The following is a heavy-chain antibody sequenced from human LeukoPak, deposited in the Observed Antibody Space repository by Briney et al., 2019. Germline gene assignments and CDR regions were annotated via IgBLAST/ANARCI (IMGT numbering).Heavy chain of an antibody. J-gene: IGHJ3*02. D-gene: IGHD3-10*01. CDR3: ARAFEGFIRDAFDI. CDR1: GFSFNDHS. Sequence: GGSLRLSCAVSGFSFNDHSMNWVRQAPGKGLEWISYISRSRSPTYYADSVKGRFIISRDDAKNVLYLHMNSLRVDDTAVYYCARAFEGFIRDAFDIWGQGTMVTVSS. V-gene: IGHV3-48*04. CDR2: ISRSRSPT.